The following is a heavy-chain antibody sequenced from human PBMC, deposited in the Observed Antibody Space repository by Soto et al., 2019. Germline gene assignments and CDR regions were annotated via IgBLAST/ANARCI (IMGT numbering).Heavy chain of an antibody. CDR2: IIPIFGTA. V-gene: IGHV1-69*13. J-gene: IGHJ6*02. CDR3: ARDNGAPRGMDV. CDR1: GGAFSSHS. Sequence: SGEVFCKASGGAFSSHSINRGRPAPGQGLEWMGGIIPIFGTANYAQKFQGRVTITADESTSTAYMELSSLRSEDTAVYYCARDNGAPRGMDVWGQGTTVTVSS.